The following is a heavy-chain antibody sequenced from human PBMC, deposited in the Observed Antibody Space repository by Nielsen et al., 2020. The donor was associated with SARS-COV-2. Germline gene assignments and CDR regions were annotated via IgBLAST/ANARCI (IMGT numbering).Heavy chain of an antibody. D-gene: IGHD4-17*01. Sequence: ASVKVSCKASGYTFISVYILWVRQAPGHGLEYMGIISPSGGGTTYAQNFQGRVTMTRDTSMSKIYMELNSLRSEDTAVYYCARWDYATASIDYWGQGTLVTVSS. V-gene: IGHV1-46*01. CDR1: GYTFISVY. CDR2: ISPSGGGT. CDR3: ARWDYATASIDY. J-gene: IGHJ4*02.